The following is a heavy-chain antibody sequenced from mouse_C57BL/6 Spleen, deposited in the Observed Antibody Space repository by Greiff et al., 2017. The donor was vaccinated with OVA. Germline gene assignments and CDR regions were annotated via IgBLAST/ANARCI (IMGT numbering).Heavy chain of an antibody. V-gene: IGHV1-53*01. CDR3: ARWGYYSGSSYRDFDV. D-gene: IGHD1-1*01. CDR2: INPSNGGT. CDR1: GYTFTSYW. J-gene: IGHJ1*03. Sequence: QVQLQQPGTELVKPGASVKLSCKASGYTFTSYWMHWVKQRPGQGLEWIGNINPSNGGTNYNEKFKSKATLTVDKSSSTAYMQLSSLTSEDSAVYYCARWGYYSGSSYRDFDVWGTGTTVTVSS.